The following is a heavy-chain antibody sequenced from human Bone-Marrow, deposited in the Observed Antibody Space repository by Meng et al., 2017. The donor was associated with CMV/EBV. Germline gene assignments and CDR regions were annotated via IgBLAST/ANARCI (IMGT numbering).Heavy chain of an antibody. CDR3: ASETYYDFWSGSGPPLH. V-gene: IGHV3-66*02. D-gene: IGHD3-3*01. CDR2: IYSGGST. CDR1: GFTVSSNY. Sequence: GESLKISCAASGFTVSSNYMSWVRQAPGKGLEWVSVIYSGGSTYYADSVKGRFTISRDNSKNTLYLQMNSLRAEDTAVYYCASETYYDFWSGSGPPLHWGQGTLVTVSS. J-gene: IGHJ4*02.